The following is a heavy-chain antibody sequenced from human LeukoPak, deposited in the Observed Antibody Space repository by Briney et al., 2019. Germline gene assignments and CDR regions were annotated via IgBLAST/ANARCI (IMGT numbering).Heavy chain of an antibody. D-gene: IGHD2-2*02. Sequence: SVKVSCKASGFTFTSSAVQWVRQARGQRLEWIGWIVVGSGNTNYAQKFQERVTITRDMSTSTAYMELSSLRSEDTAVYYCAARRYCSSTSCYRRGYYFDYWGQGTLVTVSS. CDR2: IVVGSGNT. V-gene: IGHV1-58*01. CDR3: AARRYCSSTSCYRRGYYFDY. J-gene: IGHJ4*02. CDR1: GFTFTSSA.